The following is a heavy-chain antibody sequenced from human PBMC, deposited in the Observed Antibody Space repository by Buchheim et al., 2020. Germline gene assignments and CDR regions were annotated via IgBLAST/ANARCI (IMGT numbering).Heavy chain of an antibody. J-gene: IGHJ4*02. CDR3: ARTPPWKMAYFDY. V-gene: IGHV4-39*01. D-gene: IGHD5-24*01. CDR2: IYYSGST. CDR1: GGSISSSSYY. Sequence: QLQLQESGPGLVKPSETLSLTCTVSGGSISSSSYYWGWIRQPPGKGLEWIGSIYYSGSTYYNPSLKSRVTITVDTSKNQFSLKLSSVTAADTAVYYCARTPPWKMAYFDYWGQGTL.